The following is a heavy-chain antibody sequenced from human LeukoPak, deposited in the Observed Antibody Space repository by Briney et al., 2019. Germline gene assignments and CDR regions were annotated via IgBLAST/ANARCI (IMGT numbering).Heavy chain of an antibody. Sequence: GGSLRLSCAASGFTFSSYWMSWVRQAPGKGLEWVANIKQDGSEKYYVDSVKGRFTISRDNAKNSLYLQMNSLRAEDTAVYYCAREDVYYDYVWGSYRPYYFDCWGQGTLVTVSS. D-gene: IGHD3-16*02. V-gene: IGHV3-7*01. CDR3: AREDVYYDYVWGSYRPYYFDC. J-gene: IGHJ4*02. CDR1: GFTFSSYW. CDR2: IKQDGSEK.